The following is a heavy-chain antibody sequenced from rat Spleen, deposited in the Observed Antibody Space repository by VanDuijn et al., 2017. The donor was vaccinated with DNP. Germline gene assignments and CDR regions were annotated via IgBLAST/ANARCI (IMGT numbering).Heavy chain of an antibody. V-gene: IGHV5-31*01. CDR3: ATDRYYYDGTYYAYVMDA. CDR1: GFIFSNYW. CDR2: ISSTGDNT. D-gene: IGHD1-12*02. Sequence: EVQLVESGGGPVQPGRSLKLSCVASGFIFSNYWMTWIRQAPGKGLEWVASISSTGDNTYYSDSVKGRFTISRDNAKSTLYLQMDSLRSEDTATYYCATDRYYYDGTYYAYVMDAWGQGASVTVSS. J-gene: IGHJ4*01.